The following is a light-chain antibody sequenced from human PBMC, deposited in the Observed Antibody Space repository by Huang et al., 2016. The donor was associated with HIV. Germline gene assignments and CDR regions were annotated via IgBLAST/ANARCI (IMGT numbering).Light chain of an antibody. CDR3: QQYYSSPQT. CDR2: WPS. Sequence: DIIMTQSPDSLAVSLGERATLNCRSSPSVYSSSTSKDYMAWFHQKPGHPPRLLLFWPSTLEAGVPDRFTGSASGTHFTLTIASLEAEDAAIYYCQQYYSSPQTFGQGTRVEVK. J-gene: IGKJ1*01. V-gene: IGKV4-1*01. CDR1: PSVYSSSTSKDY.